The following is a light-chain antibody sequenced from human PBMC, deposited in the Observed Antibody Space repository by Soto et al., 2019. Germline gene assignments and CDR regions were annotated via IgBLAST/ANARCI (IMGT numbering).Light chain of an antibody. CDR1: QSISSW. V-gene: IGKV1-5*01. CDR2: AAS. J-gene: IGKJ1*01. CDR3: QQTFKSPWT. Sequence: DIQMTQSPSTLSASVGDRVTITCRASQSISSWLAWYQQKPGKAPELLIYAASSLQSGVPSRFSGSESGTDFTLTISSLQPEDFATYYCQQTFKSPWTFGRGTKVDIK.